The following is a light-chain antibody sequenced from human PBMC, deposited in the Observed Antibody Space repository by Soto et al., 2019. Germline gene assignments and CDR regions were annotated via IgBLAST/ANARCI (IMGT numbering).Light chain of an antibody. CDR2: AAS. Sequence: DNQMTQSPSSVSASIGDRVTITCRASQSISSYLNWYQQKPGKVPKLLIYAASSLQSGVPSRFSGSGSGTDFTLTISSLQPEDSATYYCQQTNTFPLTFCGVTKVDNK. CDR3: QQTNTFPLT. J-gene: IGKJ4*01. CDR1: QSISSY. V-gene: IGKV1-39*01.